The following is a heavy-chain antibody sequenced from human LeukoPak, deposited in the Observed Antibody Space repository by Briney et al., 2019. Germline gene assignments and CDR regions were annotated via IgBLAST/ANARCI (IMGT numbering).Heavy chain of an antibody. CDR1: GGSISSSSYY. CDR3: AKGTVYGDYPFDY. Sequence: SETLSLTCTVSGGSISSSSYYWGWIRQPPGKGLEWIGSIYYSGSTYYNPSLKSRVTISVDTSKNQFSLKLSSVTAEDTAVYYCAKGTVYGDYPFDYWGQGTLVTVSS. V-gene: IGHV4-39*07. D-gene: IGHD4-17*01. CDR2: IYYSGST. J-gene: IGHJ4*02.